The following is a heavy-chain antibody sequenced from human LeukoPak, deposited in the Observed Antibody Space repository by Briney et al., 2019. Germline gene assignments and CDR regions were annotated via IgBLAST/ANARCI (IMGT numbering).Heavy chain of an antibody. CDR1: GFTVSSNY. CDR3: ARDLENYWYFDL. CDR2: LYSDGTT. Sequence: GGSLRLSCAASGFTVSSNYMSWVRQAPGKGLEWVSVLYSDGTTHYADSVKGRFTISRDNSKNTLYPQMSSLRVEDTAVYYCARDLENYWYFDLWGRGTRVTVSS. V-gene: IGHV3-53*01. J-gene: IGHJ2*01.